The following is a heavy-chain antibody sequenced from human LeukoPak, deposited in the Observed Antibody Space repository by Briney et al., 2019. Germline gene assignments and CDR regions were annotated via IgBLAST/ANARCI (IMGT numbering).Heavy chain of an antibody. V-gene: IGHV3-48*04. D-gene: IGHD3-22*01. Sequence: PGGSLRLSCAASGFTFSSYSMNWVRQAPGKGLEWVSYISSSGSTIYYADSVKGRFTISRDNAKNSLYLQMNSLRAEDTAVYYCARGGGYYDSSGYYYAGYWGQGTLVTVSS. CDR2: ISSSGSTI. CDR3: ARGGGYYDSSGYYYAGY. J-gene: IGHJ4*02. CDR1: GFTFSSYS.